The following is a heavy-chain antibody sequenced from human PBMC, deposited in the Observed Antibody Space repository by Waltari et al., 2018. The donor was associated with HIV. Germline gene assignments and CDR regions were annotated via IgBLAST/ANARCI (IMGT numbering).Heavy chain of an antibody. CDR2: IKQDGSEA. V-gene: IGHV3-7*01. CDR1: GFTLSSYW. Sequence: EVQLVESGGGFVQPGGSLRLSCAVSGFTLSSYWMTWVRQAPGKGLEWVANIKQDGSEAYYVDSVKGRFTISRDNAKNSLYLQMNSLRAEDTAGYYCARQRGSGSGDYWGRGTLVTVSS. D-gene: IGHD1-26*01. J-gene: IGHJ4*02. CDR3: ARQRGSGSGDY.